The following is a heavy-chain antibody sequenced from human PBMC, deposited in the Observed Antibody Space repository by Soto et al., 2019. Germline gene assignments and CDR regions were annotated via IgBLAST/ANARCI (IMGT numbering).Heavy chain of an antibody. V-gene: IGHV3-7*02. Sequence: GGSLRLSCAASGFTFSNYWMSWVRQAPGKGLEWVANIKGDGSSSNYVDSVKGRFTISRDNAKNSLYLQMNSLRVEDTAVYYCVRVDKQLGTTFFDHWGQGILVTVSS. J-gene: IGHJ4*02. CDR1: GFTFSNYW. CDR3: VRVDKQLGTTFFDH. D-gene: IGHD1-1*01. CDR2: IKGDGSSS.